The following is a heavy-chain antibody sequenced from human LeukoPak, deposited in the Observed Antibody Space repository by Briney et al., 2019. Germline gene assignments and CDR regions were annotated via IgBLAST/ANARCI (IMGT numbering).Heavy chain of an antibody. Sequence: GGSLRLSCAASRFTFSSYAISWVRQAPGKGLEWVSTISSTDVATYYADSVKGRFAISRDNSKNTVYLQMNSLRAEDTAIYYCAKDGDSTGYYSSYYNHMDVWGKGTSVTISS. CDR3: AKDGDSTGYYSSYYNHMDV. D-gene: IGHD3-22*01. CDR1: RFTFSSYA. CDR2: ISSTDVAT. V-gene: IGHV3-23*01. J-gene: IGHJ6*03.